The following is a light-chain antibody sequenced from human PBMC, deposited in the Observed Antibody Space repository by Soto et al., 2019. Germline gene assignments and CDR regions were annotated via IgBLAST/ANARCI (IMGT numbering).Light chain of an antibody. CDR1: QSVSGSS. V-gene: IGKV3-20*01. Sequence: EIVLTQSPGTLSLSPGERATLSCRASQSVSGSSLAWYQQRSGQAPRLLIYGASTRATGIPDRFSGSGSGTDFTLTINSLQPEDIATYYCQQYDNLPLTFGGGTKVEIK. CDR2: GAS. CDR3: QQYDNLPLT. J-gene: IGKJ4*01.